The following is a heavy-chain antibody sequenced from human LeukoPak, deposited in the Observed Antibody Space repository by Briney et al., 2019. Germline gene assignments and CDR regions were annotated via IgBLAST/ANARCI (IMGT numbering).Heavy chain of an antibody. CDR3: AIMHRYYDGSGYWVQ. V-gene: IGHV3-23*01. D-gene: IGHD3-22*01. J-gene: IGHJ4*02. CDR1: GFTFSSYA. Sequence: GGSLRLSCAASGFTFSSYAMSWVRQAPGKGLEWVSAISSSGGSTYYADSVKGRFTISRDNSKNTLYLQMNSLRAEDTAVYYCAIMHRYYDGSGYWVQWGQGTLVTVSS. CDR2: ISSSGGST.